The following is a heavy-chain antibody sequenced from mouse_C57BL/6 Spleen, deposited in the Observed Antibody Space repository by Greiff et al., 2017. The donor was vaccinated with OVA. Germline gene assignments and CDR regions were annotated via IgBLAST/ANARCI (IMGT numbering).Heavy chain of an antibody. CDR1: GFNIKDYY. J-gene: IGHJ2*01. V-gene: IGHV14-2*01. CDR2: IDPEDGET. CDR3: ARGDYDEEDYFDY. D-gene: IGHD2-4*01. Sequence: VQLQQSGAELVKPGASVKLSCTASGFNIKDYYMHWVKQRTEQGLEWIGRIDPEDGETKYAPKCQGKATITADTSSNTAYLQLSSLTSEDTAVYYCARGDYDEEDYFDYWGQGTTLTVSS.